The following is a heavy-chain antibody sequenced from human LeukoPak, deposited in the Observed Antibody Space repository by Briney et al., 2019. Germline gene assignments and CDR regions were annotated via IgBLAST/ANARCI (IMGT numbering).Heavy chain of an antibody. D-gene: IGHD1-1*01. CDR1: GGSISSYY. J-gene: IGHJ4*02. Sequence: ETLSLTCTVSGGSISSYYWSWVRQAPGKGLEWVANIKQDGSEKYYVDSVKGRFTISRDNAKNSLYLQMNSLRAEDTAVYYCARARWNLDYWGQGTLVTVSS. CDR3: ARARWNLDY. V-gene: IGHV3-7*01. CDR2: IKQDGSEK.